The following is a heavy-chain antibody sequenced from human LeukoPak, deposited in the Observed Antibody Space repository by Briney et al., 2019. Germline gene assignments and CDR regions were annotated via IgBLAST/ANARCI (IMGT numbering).Heavy chain of an antibody. D-gene: IGHD2-21*02. CDR2: INPKSGGT. V-gene: IGHV1-2*02. J-gene: IGHJ4*02. CDR3: ARGRGSAGKVVVTAIRYDY. Sequence: ASVKVSCKASGYTFTGYYMHWVRQAPGQGLEWMGWINPKSGGTNYAQKFQGRVTMTRDTSISTAYMELSRLRSDDTAVYYCARGRGSAGKVVVTAIRYDYWGQGTLVTVSS. CDR1: GYTFTGYY.